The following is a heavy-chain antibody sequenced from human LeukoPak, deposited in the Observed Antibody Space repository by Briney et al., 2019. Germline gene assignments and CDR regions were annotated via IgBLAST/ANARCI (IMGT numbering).Heavy chain of an antibody. CDR1: GGSFSGYY. D-gene: IGHD3-22*01. CDR2: IYYSGST. Sequence: SETLSLTCAVYGGSFSGYYWSWIRQPPGKGLEWIGYIYYSGSTNYNPSLKSRVTISVDTSKNQFSLKLSSVTAADTAVYYCARASPAYYYDSSGSFDYWGQGTLVTVSS. V-gene: IGHV4-59*01. J-gene: IGHJ4*02. CDR3: ARASPAYYYDSSGSFDY.